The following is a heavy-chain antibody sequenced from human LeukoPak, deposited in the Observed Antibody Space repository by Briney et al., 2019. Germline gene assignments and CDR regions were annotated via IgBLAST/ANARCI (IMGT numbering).Heavy chain of an antibody. V-gene: IGHV3-11*06. CDR3: ARFGQLYCPDY. CDR2: ISSGSSYT. D-gene: IGHD2-8*02. J-gene: IGHJ4*02. Sequence: VKPGGSLRLSCTASGFTFSDSYMSWIRHPPGKGLEWVSYISSGSSYTNYADSVKGRFTISRDNAKNSLYLQMNSLRVEDTAVYYCARFGQLYCPDYWGQGTLVTVSS. CDR1: GFTFSDSY.